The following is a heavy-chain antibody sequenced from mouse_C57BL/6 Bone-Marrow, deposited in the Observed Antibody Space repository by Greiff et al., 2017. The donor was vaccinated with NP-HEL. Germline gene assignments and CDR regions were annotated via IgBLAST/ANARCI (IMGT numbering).Heavy chain of an antibody. Sequence: VQLQQSGPELVKPGASVKISCKASGYAFSSSWMNWVKQRPGKGLEWIGRIYPGDGDTNYNGKFKGKATLTADKSSSTAYMQLSSLTSEDSAVYFCARRGNWDAYAMDYWGQGTSVTVSS. CDR3: ARRGNWDAYAMDY. CDR2: IYPGDGDT. D-gene: IGHD4-1*01. V-gene: IGHV1-82*01. J-gene: IGHJ4*01. CDR1: GYAFSSSW.